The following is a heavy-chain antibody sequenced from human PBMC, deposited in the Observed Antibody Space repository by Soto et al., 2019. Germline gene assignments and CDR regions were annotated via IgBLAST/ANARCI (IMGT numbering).Heavy chain of an antibody. V-gene: IGHV3-30*14. CDR3: ARDSRSSGWHHNDY. D-gene: IGHD6-19*01. J-gene: IGHJ4*02. Sequence: QVQLVESGGGVVQPGRSLRLSCAASGFTFSSYAMHWVRQAPGKGLEWVAVISYDGSNKYYADSVKGRFTISRDNSKNTLYLQMNSLRAEDTAVYYCARDSRSSGWHHNDYWGQGTLVTVSS. CDR1: GFTFSSYA. CDR2: ISYDGSNK.